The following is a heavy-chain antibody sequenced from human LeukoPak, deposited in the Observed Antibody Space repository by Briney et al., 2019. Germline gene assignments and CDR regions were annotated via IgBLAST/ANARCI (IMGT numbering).Heavy chain of an antibody. J-gene: IGHJ3*02. Sequence: GGSLRLSCAASGFTFSSYAMSWVRQAPGKGLEWVSAISGSGGSTYYADSVKGRFTISRDNSKNTLYLQMNSLRAEDTAVYYCAKAPARDYYDSSGYYGGDAFDIWGQGTMVTVSS. D-gene: IGHD3-22*01. V-gene: IGHV3-23*01. CDR1: GFTFSSYA. CDR3: AKAPARDYYDSSGYYGGDAFDI. CDR2: ISGSGGST.